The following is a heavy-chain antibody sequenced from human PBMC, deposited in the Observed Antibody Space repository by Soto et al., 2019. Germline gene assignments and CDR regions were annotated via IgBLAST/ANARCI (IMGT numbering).Heavy chain of an antibody. J-gene: IGHJ4*02. V-gene: IGHV4-30-2*01. CDR1: GGSISSGGYS. Sequence: QLQLQESGSGLVKPSQTLSLTCAVSGGSISSGGYSWSWIRQPPGKGLEWIGYIYHSGSTYYNPSLKSRVTISVDRSKNQFSLKLSSVTAADTAVYYCASALYCGGDCYQFDYWGQGTLVTVSS. CDR3: ASALYCGGDCYQFDY. D-gene: IGHD2-21*02. CDR2: IYHSGST.